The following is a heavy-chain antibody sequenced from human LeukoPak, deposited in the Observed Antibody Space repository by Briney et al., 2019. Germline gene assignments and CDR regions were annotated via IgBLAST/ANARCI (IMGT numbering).Heavy chain of an antibody. D-gene: IGHD2-2*01. CDR1: GGSISSSSNY. J-gene: IGHJ1*01. Sequence: PSETLSLTCTVSGGSISSSSNYWGWIRQPPGKGLEWIGSIHHSGSTYYNPSLKSRVTISVDTSKNQFSLKLNSVTAADTAVYYCARHGGYCSSTSCFEYFQYWGQGTLVTVPS. CDR3: ARHGGYCSSTSCFEYFQY. CDR2: IHHSGST. V-gene: IGHV4-39*01.